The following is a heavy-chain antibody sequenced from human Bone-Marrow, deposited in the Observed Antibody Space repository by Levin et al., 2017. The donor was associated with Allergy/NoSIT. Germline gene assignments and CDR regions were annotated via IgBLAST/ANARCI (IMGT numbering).Heavy chain of an antibody. V-gene: IGHV3-23*01. Sequence: GESLKISCAASGFTFGSYAMGWVRQAPGKGLEWVSGISGSGTSTYFAVPVKGRSTVFRDNFKNTLYLQMNSLRAEDTALYYCTKSSGGSYADAFDIWGQGTMVTVSS. J-gene: IGHJ3*02. CDR3: TKSSGGSYADAFDI. CDR1: GFTFGSYA. D-gene: IGHD6-19*01. CDR2: ISGSGTST.